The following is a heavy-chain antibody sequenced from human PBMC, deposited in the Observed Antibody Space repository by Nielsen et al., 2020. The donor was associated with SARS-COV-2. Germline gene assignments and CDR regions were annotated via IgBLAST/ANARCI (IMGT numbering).Heavy chain of an antibody. CDR1: GGSITDYY. Sequence: SETLSLTCSVSGGSITDYYWTWIRQPPGKGLEWIGYIQNSGSTYYNPSLKGRVTMSIDTSKNQFSLKLTSVTAADRAVYYCARVKRRRITMIVVVIDAFDIWGQGTMVTVSS. J-gene: IGHJ3*02. CDR3: ARVKRRRITMIVVVIDAFDI. CDR2: IQNSGST. D-gene: IGHD3-22*01. V-gene: IGHV4-59*01.